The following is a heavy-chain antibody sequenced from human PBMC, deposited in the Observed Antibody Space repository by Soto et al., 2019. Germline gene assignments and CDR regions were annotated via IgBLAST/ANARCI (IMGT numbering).Heavy chain of an antibody. Sequence: EVPLVESGGGLVQPGGSLRLSCVASGFTLSSDWMSWVRQAPGKGPEWVANIKGDGSEKYYADSVKGRFTICRDNAKNSLLLEMNSLRAEDTALYYCARCVGAVAGSNLGQGTLVTVSS. CDR2: IKGDGSEK. J-gene: IGHJ1*01. CDR3: ARCVGAVAGSN. V-gene: IGHV3-7*05. CDR1: GFTLSSDW. D-gene: IGHD6-19*01.